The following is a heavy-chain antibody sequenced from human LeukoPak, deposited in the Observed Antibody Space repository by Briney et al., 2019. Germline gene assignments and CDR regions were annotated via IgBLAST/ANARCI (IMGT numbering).Heavy chain of an antibody. V-gene: IGHV1-3*01. D-gene: IGHD2-2*01. CDR1: GYTFTSYA. CDR2: INAGNGNT. J-gene: IGHJ5*02. Sequence: ASVKVSCKASGYTFTSYAMHWVRQAPGQRLEWMGWINAGNGNTKYSQKFQGRVTITRDTSASTAYMELSSLRSEDTAVYHCARGVRGYCSSTSCYGNWFDPWGQGTLVTVSS. CDR3: ARGVRGYCSSTSCYGNWFDP.